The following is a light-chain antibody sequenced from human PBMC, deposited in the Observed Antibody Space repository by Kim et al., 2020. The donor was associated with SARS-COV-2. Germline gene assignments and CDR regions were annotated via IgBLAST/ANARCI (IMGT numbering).Light chain of an antibody. V-gene: IGKV3-20*01. CDR2: GAS. J-gene: IGKJ1*01. Sequence: EIVLTQSPGTLSLSPGERATLSCRASQSVSSSYSAWYQQKPGQTPRLLIYGASSRATGIPYRFSGSGSGTDFTLTISRLEPEDFAVYYCQQFMTFGQGTKVEIK. CDR1: QSVSSSY. CDR3: QQFMT.